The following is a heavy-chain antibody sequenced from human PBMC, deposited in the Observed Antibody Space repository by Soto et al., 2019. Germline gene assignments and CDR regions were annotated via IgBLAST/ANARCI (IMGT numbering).Heavy chain of an antibody. J-gene: IGHJ5*02. Sequence: SETLSLTCAVYGGSFSGYYWSWIRQPPGKGLEWIGEINHSGSTNYNPSLRSRVTISVDTSKNQFSLKLSSVTAADTAVYCCARVNFWSGYYSVDWFDPWGQGTLVTVSS. D-gene: IGHD3-3*01. CDR1: GGSFSGYY. V-gene: IGHV4-34*01. CDR2: INHSGST. CDR3: ARVNFWSGYYSVDWFDP.